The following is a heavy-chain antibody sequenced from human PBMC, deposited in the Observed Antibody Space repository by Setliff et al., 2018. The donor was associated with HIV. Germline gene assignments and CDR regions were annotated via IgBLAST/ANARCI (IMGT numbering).Heavy chain of an antibody. D-gene: IGHD2-21*01. Sequence: VKVSCKSSGDTFSTYVFTWVRQAPGQGLEWMGGVTPILHTTNYAQKFQGRVTITADISTRTVYMELSSLTSEDTAIYYCARDHQTMLWLDYWGQGTLVTVSS. V-gene: IGHV1-69*10. CDR1: GDTFSTYV. J-gene: IGHJ4*02. CDR2: VTPILHTT. CDR3: ARDHQTMLWLDY.